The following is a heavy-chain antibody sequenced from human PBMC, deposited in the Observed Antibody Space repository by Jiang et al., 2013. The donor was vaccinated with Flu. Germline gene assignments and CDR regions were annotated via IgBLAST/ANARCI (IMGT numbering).Heavy chain of an antibody. Sequence: QLLESGGGLVQPGWSLRLSCVASGFTFSRYGMSWVRQVPGKGLEWVSIISTGGDTTHYADPVKGRFTISRDNSKSTLYLQMNSLRAEDTAVYYCAKGSAGSGWYNAFESWGQGTMVTVSS. CDR1: GFTFSRYG. V-gene: IGHV3-23*01. CDR2: ISTGGDTT. J-gene: IGHJ3*02. CDR3: AKGSAGSGWYNAFES. D-gene: IGHD6-19*01.